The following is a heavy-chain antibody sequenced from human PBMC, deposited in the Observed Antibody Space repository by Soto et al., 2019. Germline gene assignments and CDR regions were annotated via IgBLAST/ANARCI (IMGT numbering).Heavy chain of an antibody. CDR1: GFTFSSYA. CDR2: ISYDGSNK. D-gene: IGHD4-17*01. J-gene: IGHJ6*02. CDR3: ARDRNGMTTVTTSGPKKYYYYGMDV. V-gene: IGHV3-30-3*01. Sequence: GGSLRLSCAASGFTFSSYAMHWVRQAPGKGLEWVAVISYDGSNKYYADSVKGRFTISRDNSKNTLYLQMNSLRAEDTAVYYCARDRNGMTTVTTSGPKKYYYYGMDVWGQGTTVTVSS.